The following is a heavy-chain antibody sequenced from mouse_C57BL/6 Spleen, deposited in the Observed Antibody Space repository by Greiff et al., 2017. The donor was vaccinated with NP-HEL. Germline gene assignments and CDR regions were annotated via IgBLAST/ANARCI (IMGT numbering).Heavy chain of an antibody. Sequence: EVQLVESGPGLAKPSQTLSLTCSVPGYSITSDYWNWIRKFPGNKLEYMGYISYSGSTYYNPSLKSRISITRDTSKNQYYLQLNSVTTEDTATYYCAKGRNYGSSYNWYFDVWGTGTTVTVSS. CDR1: GYSITSDY. D-gene: IGHD1-1*01. V-gene: IGHV3-8*01. CDR3: AKGRNYGSSYNWYFDV. J-gene: IGHJ1*03. CDR2: ISYSGST.